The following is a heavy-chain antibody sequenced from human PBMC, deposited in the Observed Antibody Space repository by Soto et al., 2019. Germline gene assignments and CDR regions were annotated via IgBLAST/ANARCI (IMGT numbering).Heavy chain of an antibody. J-gene: IGHJ4*02. V-gene: IGHV3-9*01. CDR3: AKNGGYDILTGYFDY. CDR2: INWNSDNI. D-gene: IGHD3-9*01. CDR1: GFTFDDYA. Sequence: EVHLVESGGGLVQPGRSLRLSCAASGFTFDDYAMHWVRRAPGKGLEWVSGINWNSDNIGYADSVKGRFTISRDNAKNSLYLQMNSLRAEDTALYYCAKNGGYDILTGYFDYWGQGTLVTVSS.